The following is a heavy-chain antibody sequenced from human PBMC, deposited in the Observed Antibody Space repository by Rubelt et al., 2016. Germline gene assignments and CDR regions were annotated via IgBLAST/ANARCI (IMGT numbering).Heavy chain of an antibody. CDR2: ISYEGSNK. V-gene: IGHV3-30*04. D-gene: IGHD5-18*01. CDR3: ARDVGYSYGYGMDV. J-gene: IGHJ6*02. CDR1: GFTFSSYA. Sequence: QVQLVESGGGVVQPGRSLRLSCAASGFTFSSYAIHWVRQAPGKGLEWVAVISYEGSNKYYADSVKGRFTISRDNSKNTLYRQMNSLRAEDTAVYYCARDVGYSYGYGMDVWGQGTTVTVSS.